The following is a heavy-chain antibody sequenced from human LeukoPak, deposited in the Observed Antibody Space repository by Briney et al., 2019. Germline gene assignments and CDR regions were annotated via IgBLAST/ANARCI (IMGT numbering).Heavy chain of an antibody. CDR2: IYPGDSDT. CDR1: GYSCTSYW. D-gene: IGHD2-15*01. V-gene: IGHV5-51*01. J-gene: IGHJ4*02. CDR3: ARIGYCSGGSCYSYFDY. Sequence: GESLKISCKGSGYSCTSYWIGWVRQMPGKGLEWMGIIYPGDSDTRYSPSFQVQVTISADKSISTAYLQWSSLKASDTAMYYCARIGYCSGGSCYSYFDYWGQGTLVTVSS.